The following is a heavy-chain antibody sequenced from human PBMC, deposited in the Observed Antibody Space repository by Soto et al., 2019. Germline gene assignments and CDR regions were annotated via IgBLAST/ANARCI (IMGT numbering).Heavy chain of an antibody. J-gene: IGHJ6*02. Sequence: ASVKVSCKASGGTFSSYAISWVRQAPGQGLEWMGGIIPIFGTANYAQKFQGRVTITADESTSTAYMELSSLRSEDTAVYYCARDRLITFGGVIVIDYYYYGMDVWGQGTTVTVSS. CDR3: ARDRLITFGGVIVIDYYYYGMDV. CDR2: IIPIFGTA. V-gene: IGHV1-69*13. D-gene: IGHD3-16*02. CDR1: GGTFSSYA.